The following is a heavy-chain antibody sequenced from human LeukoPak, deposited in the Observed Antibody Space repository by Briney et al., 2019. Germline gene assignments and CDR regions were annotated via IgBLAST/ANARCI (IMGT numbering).Heavy chain of an antibody. Sequence: GGSLRLCCAASGFTFSSYWMHWVRQAPGKGLVWVSRINSDGSSTSYADSVKGRFTISRDNAKNTLYLQMNSLRAEDTAVYYCARVGSVAGTGAGFNYYYYGMDVWGQGTTVTVSS. J-gene: IGHJ6*02. D-gene: IGHD6-19*01. CDR3: ARVGSVAGTGAGFNYYYYGMDV. CDR2: INSDGSST. V-gene: IGHV3-74*01. CDR1: GFTFSSYW.